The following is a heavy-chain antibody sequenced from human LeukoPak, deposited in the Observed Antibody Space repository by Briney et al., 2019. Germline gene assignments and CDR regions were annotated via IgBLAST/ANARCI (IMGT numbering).Heavy chain of an antibody. CDR2: IYYSGST. V-gene: IGHV4-31*03. Sequence: SETLSLTCTVSGGSISSGGYYWSWIRQHPGKGLEWIGYIYYSGSTYYNPSLKSRVTISVDTSKNQFSLKLSSVTAADTAVYYCARFYSSSRAFDIWGQGTMVTVSS. J-gene: IGHJ3*02. D-gene: IGHD2/OR15-2a*01. CDR1: GGSISSGGYY. CDR3: ARFYSSSRAFDI.